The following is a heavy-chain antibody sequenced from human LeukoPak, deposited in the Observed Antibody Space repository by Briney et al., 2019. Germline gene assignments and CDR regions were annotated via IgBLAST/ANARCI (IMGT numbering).Heavy chain of an antibody. CDR1: GYTFTSYY. J-gene: IGHJ5*02. D-gene: IGHD3-3*01. CDR2: INPSGGST. V-gene: IGHV1-46*01. CDR3: ARGGITIFGVVKVWFDP. Sequence: ASVKVSCKASGYTFTSYYMHWVRQAPGQGLEWMGIINPSGGSTSYAQKFQGRVTMTRDTSTSTVYMELSSLRSEDTAVYYCARGGITIFGVVKVWFDPWGQGTLVTVSS.